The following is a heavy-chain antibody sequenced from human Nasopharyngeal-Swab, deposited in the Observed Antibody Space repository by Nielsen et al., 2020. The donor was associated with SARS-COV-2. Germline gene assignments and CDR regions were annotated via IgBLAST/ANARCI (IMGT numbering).Heavy chain of an antibody. CDR3: TALRSYYYDSTDPSGY. CDR2: IKSKTDGGTT. D-gene: IGHD3-22*01. Sequence: VRQAPGKGLEWVGRIKSKTDGGTTDYAAPVKGRFTISGDDSKNTLYLQMNSLKTEDTAVYYCTALRSYYYDSTDPSGYWGQGTLVTVSS. J-gene: IGHJ4*02. V-gene: IGHV3-15*01.